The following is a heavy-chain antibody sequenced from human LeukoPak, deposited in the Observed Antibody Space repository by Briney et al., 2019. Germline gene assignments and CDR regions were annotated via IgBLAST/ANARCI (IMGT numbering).Heavy chain of an antibody. V-gene: IGHV4-61*01. CDR3: ARLGYSGYEGYYYYGMDV. D-gene: IGHD5-12*01. CDR1: GGSVSSGSYY. Sequence: SETLSLTCTVSGGSVSSGSYYWSWIRQPPGKGLEWIGYTYYSGSTNYNPSLKSRVTISVDTSKNQFSLKLSSVTAADTAVYYCARLGYSGYEGYYYYGMDVWGQGTTVTVSS. J-gene: IGHJ6*02. CDR2: TYYSGST.